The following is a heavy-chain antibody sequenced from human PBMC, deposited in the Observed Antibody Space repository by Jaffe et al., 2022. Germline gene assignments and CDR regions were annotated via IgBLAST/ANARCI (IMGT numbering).Heavy chain of an antibody. J-gene: IGHJ4*02. CDR3: AKLASLPDYHYFGGFDDH. CDR1: GFTFSSSA. V-gene: IGHV3-30*18. D-gene: IGHD3-10*01. CDR2: ISFDAINT. Sequence: QVQLVEAGGGVVRPGRSMRLSCVASGFTFSSSAMHWVRQAPGEGLEWVAVISFDAINTYYAESVKGRFTISRDNSKHTLYLQMNSLTTDDTAVYYCAKLASLPDYHYFGGFDDHWGQGTLVTVSS.